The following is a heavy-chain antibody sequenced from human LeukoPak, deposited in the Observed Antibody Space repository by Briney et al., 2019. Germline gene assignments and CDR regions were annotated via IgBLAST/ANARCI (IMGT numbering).Heavy chain of an antibody. J-gene: IGHJ5*02. CDR3: ARDNSVGDNAWWFDP. CDR1: GYTFTRYD. V-gene: IGHV1-8*01. Sequence: ASVKVSCKASGYTFTRYDINWVRQATGQGLEWMGWMNPNSGNTDYAQKFQGRVTMTRNTSISTAYMELSSLRSEDTAIYYCARDNSVGDNAWWFDPWGQGTLVTVSS. D-gene: IGHD1-26*01. CDR2: MNPNSGNT.